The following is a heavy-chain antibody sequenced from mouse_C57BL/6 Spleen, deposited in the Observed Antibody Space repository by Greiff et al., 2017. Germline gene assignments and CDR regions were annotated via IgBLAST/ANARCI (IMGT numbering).Heavy chain of an antibody. CDR3: ALYYYGSRDWYFDV. V-gene: IGHV1-36*01. Sequence: EVQLQQSGPVLVKPGPSVKISCKASGFTFTDYYMHWVKQSHGKSLEWIGLVYPYNGGTSYNQKFKGKATLTVDTSTSTAYMELNSLTSEDSTVYYCALYYYGSRDWYFDVWGTGTTVTVSS. J-gene: IGHJ1*03. CDR1: GFTFTDYY. D-gene: IGHD1-1*01. CDR2: VYPYNGGT.